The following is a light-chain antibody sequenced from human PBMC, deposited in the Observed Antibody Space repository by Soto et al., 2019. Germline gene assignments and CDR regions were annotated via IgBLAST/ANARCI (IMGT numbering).Light chain of an antibody. V-gene: IGKV3-15*01. CDR3: QQYNNLPPYT. J-gene: IGKJ2*01. CDR1: QSVSSN. Sequence: EIVMTQSPATLSVSPGERATLSCRASQSVSSNLAWYQQKPGQAPRLLIYGAFTRATGIPARFSGSGSGTEFTPTISSLQSEDFAVYYCQQYNNLPPYTFGQGTKLEIK. CDR2: GAF.